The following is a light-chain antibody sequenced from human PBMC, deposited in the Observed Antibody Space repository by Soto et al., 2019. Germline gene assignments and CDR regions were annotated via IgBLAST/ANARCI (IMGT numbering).Light chain of an antibody. J-gene: IGLJ1*01. CDR1: NSDVNY. CDR2: EVI. CDR3: SSSTSSSTFV. Sequence: QSVLTQPASVSGAPGQSITISCTGTNSDVNYVSWHQQHPGKAPKLMIYEVINRSSGVSTRFSGSKSGNTASLTISGLQAEDEADYYCSSSTSSSTFVFGTGTKVTVL. V-gene: IGLV2-14*01.